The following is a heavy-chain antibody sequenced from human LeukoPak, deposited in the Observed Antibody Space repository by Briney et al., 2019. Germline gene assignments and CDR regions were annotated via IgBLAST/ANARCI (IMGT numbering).Heavy chain of an antibody. V-gene: IGHV3-23*01. D-gene: IGHD3-10*01. CDR3: AKDPMVRGSTYDY. Sequence: GGSLRLSCVASGFTFSKYAMTWVRQAPGKGLEWVSSISGSGTTYYAKSVKGRFTVSRDNSKNTLYLQVNSLRAEDTAVYYCAKDPMVRGSTYDYWGQGTLVTVSS. CDR2: ISGSGTT. CDR1: GFTFSKYA. J-gene: IGHJ4*02.